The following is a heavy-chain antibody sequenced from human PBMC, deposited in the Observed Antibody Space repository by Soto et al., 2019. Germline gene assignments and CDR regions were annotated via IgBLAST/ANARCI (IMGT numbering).Heavy chain of an antibody. V-gene: IGHV1-46*01. J-gene: IGHJ6*02. CDR2: INPSGGST. CDR1: GYTFTSYY. CDR3: ARDLSLSGSVPPYYYYYGMDV. Sequence: ASVKVSCKASGYTFTSYYMHWVRQAPGQGLEWMGIINPSGGSTSYAQKFQGRVTMTRDTSTSTVYMELSSLRSEDTAVYYCARDLSLSGSVPPYYYYYGMDVSGQGTKVTSP. D-gene: IGHD3-10*01.